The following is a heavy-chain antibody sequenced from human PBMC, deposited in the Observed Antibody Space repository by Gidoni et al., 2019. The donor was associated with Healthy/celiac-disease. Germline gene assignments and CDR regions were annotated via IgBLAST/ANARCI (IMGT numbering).Heavy chain of an antibody. CDR2: IYYSGST. J-gene: IGHJ4*02. CDR3: ARRRYSNTFDY. Sequence: QLQLQESGPGLVKPSETLSLTCTVSGGSISSSSYYWGWIRQPPGKGLEWIGSIYYSGSTYYNPSLKSRVTISVDTSKNQFSLELSSVTAADTAVYYCARRRYSNTFDYWGQGTLVTVSS. D-gene: IGHD6-13*01. CDR1: GGSISSSSYY. V-gene: IGHV4-39*01.